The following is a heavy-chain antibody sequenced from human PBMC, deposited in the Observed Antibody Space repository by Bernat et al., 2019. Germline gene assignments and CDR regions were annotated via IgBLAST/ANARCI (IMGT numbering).Heavy chain of an antibody. J-gene: IGHJ4*02. CDR1: GYTLTELS. CDR3: ATDRITMVRGVGVNFDY. CDR2: FDPEDGET. D-gene: IGHD3-10*01. Sequence: QVQLVQSGAEVKKPGASVKVSCKVSGYTLTELSMHWVRQAPGKGLEWMGGFDPEDGETIYAQKFQGSVTKTEDTSTDTAYMELGSLRSEDTAVYYCATDRITMVRGVGVNFDYWGQGTLVTVSS. V-gene: IGHV1-24*01.